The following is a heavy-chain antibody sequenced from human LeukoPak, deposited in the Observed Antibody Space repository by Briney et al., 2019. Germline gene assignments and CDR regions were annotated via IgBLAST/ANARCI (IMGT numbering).Heavy chain of an antibody. J-gene: IGHJ3*02. CDR3: ARALEAAAGTYNDAFDT. CDR1: GFTFSSYS. Sequence: GGSLRLSCAASGFTFSSYSMNWVRQAPGKGLEWVSSISSSSSYIYYADSLKGRFTISRDNAKNSLYLQMNSLRAEDTAVYYCARALEAAAGTYNDAFDTWGQGTMATVSS. CDR2: ISSSSSYI. V-gene: IGHV3-21*01. D-gene: IGHD6-13*01.